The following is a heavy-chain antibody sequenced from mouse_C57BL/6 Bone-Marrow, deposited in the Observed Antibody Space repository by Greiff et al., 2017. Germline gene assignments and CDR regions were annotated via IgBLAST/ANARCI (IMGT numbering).Heavy chain of an antibody. CDR2: IYPGSGST. D-gene: IGHD3-1*01. CDR3: GRERRALGD. Sequence: QVQLQQPGAELVKPGASVKMSCKASGSTFTSYWITWVKQRPGKGLEWIGDIYPGSGSTNYNEKFKSKTTLTVDTSSSTAYMQLSSLASEDSAVYYCGRERRALGDWGKGPTVS. J-gene: IGHJ1*03. CDR1: GSTFTSYW. V-gene: IGHV1-55*01.